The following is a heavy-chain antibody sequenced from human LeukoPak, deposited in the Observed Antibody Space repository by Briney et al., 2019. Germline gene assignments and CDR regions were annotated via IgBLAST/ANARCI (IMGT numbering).Heavy chain of an antibody. CDR2: ISAYNGVT. V-gene: IGHV1-18*01. J-gene: IGHJ4*02. Sequence: ASVKVSCKTSGHTFTSYGFTWVRQAPGQGAEWMGWISAYNGVTNYAQRFRGRLTMSTDTSTSTVYMELRSLRSGDTAVYYCARGGLSSSGCDYWGQGTLVTVSS. CDR1: GHTFTSYG. CDR3: ARGGLSSSGCDY. D-gene: IGHD6-19*01.